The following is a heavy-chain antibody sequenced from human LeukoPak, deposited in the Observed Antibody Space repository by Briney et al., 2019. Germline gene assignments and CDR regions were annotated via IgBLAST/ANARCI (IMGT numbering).Heavy chain of an antibody. V-gene: IGHV4-59*01. Sequence: PSETLSLTCTVSGGSIRSYYWNWIRQPPGKGLEWIGYIYYSGNTNYNPSLKSRVTISVDTSKNQFSLKLSSVTAADTAVYYCASFRGYDDYYYYGMDVWGQGTTVTVSS. J-gene: IGHJ6*02. CDR1: GGSIRSYY. D-gene: IGHD5-12*01. CDR3: ASFRGYDDYYYYGMDV. CDR2: IYYSGNT.